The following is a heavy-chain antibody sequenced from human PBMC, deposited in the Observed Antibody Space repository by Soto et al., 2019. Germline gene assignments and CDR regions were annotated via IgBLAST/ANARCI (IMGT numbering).Heavy chain of an antibody. V-gene: IGHV1-18*01. CDR1: GYTFTSYG. D-gene: IGHD3-3*01. Sequence: QVQLVQSGAEVKKPGASVKVSCKASGYTFTSYGISWVRQAPGQGLEWLGWISDYNGNTNYAPKLQGRVTMNTDTTTSTAYIELRSVISDDTAEDYCGRYTEGKYYDFWSGYYKDGARGDYMDVWGKGTRVIVSS. CDR2: ISDYNGNT. J-gene: IGHJ6*03. CDR3: GRYTEGKYYDFWSGYYKDGARGDYMDV.